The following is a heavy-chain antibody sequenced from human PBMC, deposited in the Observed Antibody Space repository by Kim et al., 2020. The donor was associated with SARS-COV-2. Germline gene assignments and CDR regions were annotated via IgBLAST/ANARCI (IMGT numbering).Heavy chain of an antibody. D-gene: IGHD4-17*01. CDR3: ARSPGAPTDDAFDI. Sequence: QKFQGRVTITRDTSASTAYMELSSLRSEDTAVYYCARSPGAPTDDAFDIWGQGTMVTVSS. V-gene: IGHV1-3*01. J-gene: IGHJ3*02.